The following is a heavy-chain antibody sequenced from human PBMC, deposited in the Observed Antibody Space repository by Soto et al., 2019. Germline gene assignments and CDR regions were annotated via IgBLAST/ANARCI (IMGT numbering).Heavy chain of an antibody. CDR1: GFTFSTYG. Sequence: GGSLRLSCAASGFTFSTYGMHWVRQAPGKGLEWVAVIWSDGSNKYYADFVKGRFTISRDNSKNTLYLQMNSLRAEDTAVYYCARDPVLSVATGGDYWGQGTLVTVSS. D-gene: IGHD3-16*01. CDR2: IWSDGSNK. J-gene: IGHJ4*02. V-gene: IGHV3-33*01. CDR3: ARDPVLSVATGGDY.